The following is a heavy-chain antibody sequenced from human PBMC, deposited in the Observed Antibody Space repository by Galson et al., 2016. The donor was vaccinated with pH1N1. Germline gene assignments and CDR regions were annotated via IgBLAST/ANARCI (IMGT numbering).Heavy chain of an antibody. J-gene: IGHJ4*02. D-gene: IGHD6-13*01. V-gene: IGHV5-51*03. Sequence: QSGAEVKKPGESLKISCQISGYSFTSYWIGWVRQMPGKGLEWMGTIYPFNAETRYSPSLPGQVTITADTSINVAYLRVSSVHAADTAVYYCVRVTPFGSSWQKGAFFDYWGQGILVTVSS. CDR3: VRVTPFGSSWQKGAFFDY. CDR2: IYPFNAET. CDR1: GYSFTSYW.